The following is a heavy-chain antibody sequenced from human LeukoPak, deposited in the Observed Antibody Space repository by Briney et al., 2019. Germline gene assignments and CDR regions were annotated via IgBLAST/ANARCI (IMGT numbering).Heavy chain of an antibody. J-gene: IGHJ5*02. Sequence: SETLSLTRTVSGGSISSYYWSWIRQPPGKGLEWIGYIYYSGSTNYNPSLKSRVTISVDTSKNQFSLKLSSVTAADTAVYYCARTYYDILTGYPSLGPWGQGTLVTVSS. D-gene: IGHD3-9*01. V-gene: IGHV4-59*01. CDR2: IYYSGST. CDR3: ARTYYDILTGYPSLGP. CDR1: GGSISSYY.